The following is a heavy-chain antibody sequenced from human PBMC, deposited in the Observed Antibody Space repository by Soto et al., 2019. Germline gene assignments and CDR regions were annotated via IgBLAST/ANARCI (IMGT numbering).Heavy chain of an antibody. J-gene: IGHJ6*02. V-gene: IGHV3-53*01. D-gene: IGHD5-18*01. CDR3: ARLDTAMGYYYYGMDV. CDR1: GFTVSSNY. CDR2: IYSGGST. Sequence: PGGSLRLSCAASGFTVSSNYMSWVRQAPGKGLEWVSVIYSGGSTYYADSVKGRFTISRDNSKNTLYLQMNSLRAEDTAVYYCARLDTAMGYYYYGMDVWGQGTTVTV.